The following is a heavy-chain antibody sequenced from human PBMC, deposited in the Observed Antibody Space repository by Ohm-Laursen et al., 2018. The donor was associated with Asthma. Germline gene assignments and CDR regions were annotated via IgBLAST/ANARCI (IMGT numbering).Heavy chain of an antibody. J-gene: IGHJ6*02. CDR3: ATLYGMDV. Sequence: SLRLSCAASGFTFRSYAMDWVRQAPGKGLEWVSYISRSSSTIFYADSVKGRFTISRDNVKNSLYLQMNSLRAEDTAVYYCATLYGMDVWGQGTTVTVSS. CDR1: GFTFRSYA. V-gene: IGHV3-48*01. CDR2: ISRSSSTI.